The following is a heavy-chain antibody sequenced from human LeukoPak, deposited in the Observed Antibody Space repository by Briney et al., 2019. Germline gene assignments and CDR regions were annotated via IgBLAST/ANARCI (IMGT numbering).Heavy chain of an antibody. V-gene: IGHV1-46*01. D-gene: IGHD1-7*01. CDR3: ARDGLELRPYNWFDP. J-gene: IGHJ5*02. CDR2: INPSDGST. CDR1: GYTFTSYY. Sequence: ASVKVSCKASGYTFTSYYMHWVRQAPGQGLEWMGIINPSDGSTSYAQKFQGRVTMTRDTSTSTVYMELSSLRSEDTAVYYCARDGLELRPYNWFDPWGQGTLVTVSS.